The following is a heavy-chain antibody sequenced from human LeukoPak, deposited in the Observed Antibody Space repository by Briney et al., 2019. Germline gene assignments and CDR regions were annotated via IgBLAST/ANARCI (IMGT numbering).Heavy chain of an antibody. Sequence: ASVKVSCKASGYTFTSYEINWVRDAPAPGLEWMGCMNTNSGNTGYAQKFQGRVTITRNTSISTAYMELSSLRTEDTAVYYCARGRYYDSSGYCYYWGQGTLVTVSS. D-gene: IGHD3-22*01. V-gene: IGHV1-8*03. CDR1: GYTFTSYE. CDR2: MNTNSGNT. CDR3: ARGRYYDSSGYCYY. J-gene: IGHJ4*02.